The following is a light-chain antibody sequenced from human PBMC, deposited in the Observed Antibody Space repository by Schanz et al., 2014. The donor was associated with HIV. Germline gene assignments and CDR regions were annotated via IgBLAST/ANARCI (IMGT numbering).Light chain of an antibody. CDR1: SSNIGSNI. Sequence: QSVLTQPPSASGTPGQRVTISCSGSSSNIGSNIVNWYQQLPGTAPPILIYVNANRPSGVPDRFSASISGTSASLAITGLQAEDEAHYYCQSYDNNLGGVVFGGGTKVTVL. V-gene: IGLV1-44*01. J-gene: IGLJ2*01. CDR3: QSYDNNLGGVV. CDR2: VNA.